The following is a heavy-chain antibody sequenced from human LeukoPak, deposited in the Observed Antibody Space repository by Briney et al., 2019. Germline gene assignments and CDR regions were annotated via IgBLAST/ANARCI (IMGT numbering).Heavy chain of an antibody. V-gene: IGHV4-34*01. J-gene: IGHJ6*02. CDR2: INHSGST. D-gene: IGHD6-6*01. CDR1: GGSISSYY. CDR3: ARGRDSSSQDNYYYGMDV. Sequence: SETLSLTCTVSGGSISSYYWSWIRQPPGKGLEWIGEINHSGSTNYNPYLKSRVTISVDTSKNQFSLKLSSVTAADTAVYYCARGRDSSSQDNYYYGMDVWGQGTTVTVSS.